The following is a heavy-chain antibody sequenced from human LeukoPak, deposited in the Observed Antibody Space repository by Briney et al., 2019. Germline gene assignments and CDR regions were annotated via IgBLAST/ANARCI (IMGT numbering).Heavy chain of an antibody. D-gene: IGHD3-9*01. CDR1: GYTFTSYA. J-gene: IGHJ4*02. V-gene: IGHV1-2*02. CDR3: ARVRVLRYFTSFDY. CDR2: ITPSGGT. Sequence: ASVKVSCKASGYTFTSYAMHWVRQAAGQGLEWMGWITPSGGTNYPQKFQGRVAITRDTSITTAYMDLSRLTSDDTAVYYCARVRVLRYFTSFDYWGQGTLVTVSS.